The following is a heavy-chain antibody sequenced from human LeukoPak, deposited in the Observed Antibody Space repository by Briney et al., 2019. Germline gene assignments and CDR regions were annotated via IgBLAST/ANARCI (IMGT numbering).Heavy chain of an antibody. CDR1: GFTFDDYT. Sequence: PGGSLRLSCAASGFTFDDYTMHWVRQAPGKGLEWVSLISWDGGSTYYADSVKGRFTISRDNSKNSLYLQMNSLRTEDTALYYCATGSSSWYYYYMDVWGKGTTVTVSS. CDR2: ISWDGGST. D-gene: IGHD6-13*01. J-gene: IGHJ6*03. CDR3: ATGSSSWYYYYMDV. V-gene: IGHV3-43*01.